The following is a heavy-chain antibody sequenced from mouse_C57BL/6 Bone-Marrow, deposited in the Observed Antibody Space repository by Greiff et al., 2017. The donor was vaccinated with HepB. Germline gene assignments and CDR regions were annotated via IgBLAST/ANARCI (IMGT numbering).Heavy chain of an antibody. CDR3: ARDIYFFAY. CDR2: ISDGGSYT. Sequence: EVKLVESGGGLVKPGGSLKLSCAASGFTFSSYAMSWVRQTPEKRLEWVATISDGGSYTYYPDNVKGRFTISRDNAKNNLYLQMSHLKSEDTAMYYCARDIYFFAYWGQGTLVTVSA. J-gene: IGHJ3*01. CDR1: GFTFSSYA. D-gene: IGHD2-1*01. V-gene: IGHV5-4*01.